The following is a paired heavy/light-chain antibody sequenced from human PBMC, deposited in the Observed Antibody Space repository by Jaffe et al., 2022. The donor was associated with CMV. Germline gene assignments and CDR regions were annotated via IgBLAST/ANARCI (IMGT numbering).Heavy chain of an antibody. Sequence: QVQLQESGPGLVKPSETLSLTCTVSGDSVGRYYWGWLRRPPGKGLEWIGHLYYSSARPTYNPSLKSRLTISVDRSTDQVSLRLSSVTAADTAMYFCVRVDRLNFDHYYFDLWGAGTPVTVSS. CDR2: LYYSSARP. V-gene: IGHV4-59*02. CDR3: VRVDRLNFDHYYFDL. D-gene: IGHD1-7*01. J-gene: IGHJ2*01. CDR1: GDSVGRYY.
Light chain of an antibody. Sequence: EVVLTQSPGTLSLSPGEPATLSCRASQSVSNNFLSWYQQMPGQAPRLLIFGASNRANGIPQRFSGSGFGADFSLTISRLEPEDFAVYFCHQYGSSPWTFGQGTKVEI. CDR2: GAS. CDR3: HQYGSSPWT. CDR1: QSVSNNF. J-gene: IGKJ1*01. V-gene: IGKV3-20*01.